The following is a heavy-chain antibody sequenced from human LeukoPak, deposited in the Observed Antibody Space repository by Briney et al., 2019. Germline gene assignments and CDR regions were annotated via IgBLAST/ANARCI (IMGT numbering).Heavy chain of an antibody. CDR1: GFTFSSYS. Sequence: GGSLRLSCAASGFTFSSYSMNWVRQAPGKGLEWVSSISISSNYIYYPDSMKGRFTISRDNARNSLYLQMNSLRAEDTAVYYCARGSRLGVVGRDAFDIWGQGTMVTVSS. J-gene: IGHJ3*02. CDR2: ISISSNYI. D-gene: IGHD3-3*01. CDR3: ARGSRLGVVGRDAFDI. V-gene: IGHV3-21*01.